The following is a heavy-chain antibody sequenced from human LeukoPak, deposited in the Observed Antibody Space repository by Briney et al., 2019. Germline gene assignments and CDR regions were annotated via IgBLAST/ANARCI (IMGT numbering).Heavy chain of an antibody. J-gene: IGHJ4*02. CDR2: IRYDGSNK. CDR3: AKESYYDSSGYYSYFDY. CDR1: GFTFNTYG. D-gene: IGHD3-22*01. Sequence: PGGSLRLSCAASGFTFNTYGIHWVRQAPGKGLEWVAFIRYDGSNKYYADSVKGRFTISRDNSKNTLYLQMNSLRAEDTAVYYCAKESYYDSSGYYSYFDYWGQGTLVTVSS. V-gene: IGHV3-30*02.